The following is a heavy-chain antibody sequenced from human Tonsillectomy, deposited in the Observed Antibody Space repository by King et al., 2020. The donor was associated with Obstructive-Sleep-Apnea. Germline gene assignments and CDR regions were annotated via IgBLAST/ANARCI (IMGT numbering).Heavy chain of an antibody. Sequence: VQLVESGGGLVKPGGSLRLSCAASGFTFSNAWMSWVRQAPGKGLEWVGRIKSKTDGGTTDYAAPVKGRFTFSRDDSKNTLYLQMNSLKTEDPAVYYCTTAASCGGACRTGWGQGTLVTVSS. V-gene: IGHV3-15*01. CDR2: IKSKTDGGTT. J-gene: IGHJ4*02. D-gene: IGHD2-21*02. CDR1: GFTFSNAW. CDR3: TTAASCGGACRTG.